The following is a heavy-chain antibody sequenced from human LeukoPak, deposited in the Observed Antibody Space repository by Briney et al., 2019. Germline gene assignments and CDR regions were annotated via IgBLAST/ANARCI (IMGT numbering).Heavy chain of an antibody. CDR2: INHSGST. CDR1: GGSFSGYY. CDR3: ARGYSSGWYGLRVFDY. D-gene: IGHD6-19*01. Sequence: PSETLSLTCAVSGGSFSGYYWSWIRQPPGKGLEWIWEINHSGSTNYNPSLKSRVTISVDTSKNQYSLKLSSVTAADTAVYYCARGYSSGWYGLRVFDYWGQGTLVTVSS. J-gene: IGHJ4*02. V-gene: IGHV4-34*01.